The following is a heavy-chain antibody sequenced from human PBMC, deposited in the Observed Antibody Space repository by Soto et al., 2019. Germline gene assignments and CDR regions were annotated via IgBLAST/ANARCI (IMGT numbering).Heavy chain of an antibody. D-gene: IGHD1-7*01. CDR1: GYSFTDKW. J-gene: IGHJ4*02. CDR2: IYPGDSDT. Sequence: EVQLVQSGAEVKKPGESLKISCKASGYSFTDKWIGWVRQMPGKGLEWMGLIYPGDSDTRYSPSFRGQVTISVDKSITTAYLQWNSLKASDTAMYYCARPTTGTETTSRFDYWGQGTLVSVSS. V-gene: IGHV5-51*01. CDR3: ARPTTGTETTSRFDY.